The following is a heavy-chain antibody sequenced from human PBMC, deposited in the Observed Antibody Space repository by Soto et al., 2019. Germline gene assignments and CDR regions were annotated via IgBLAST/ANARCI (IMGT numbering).Heavy chain of an antibody. CDR3: ARDPGY. J-gene: IGHJ4*02. V-gene: IGHV4-30-2*01. Sequence: PSETLSLTCAVYGGSFSSGGYSWSWIRQPPGKGLEWIGYIYHSGSTYYNPSLKSRVTISVDRSKNQFSLKLSSVTAADTAVYYCARDPGYWGQGTLVTVSS. CDR2: IYHSGST. CDR1: GGSFSSGGYS.